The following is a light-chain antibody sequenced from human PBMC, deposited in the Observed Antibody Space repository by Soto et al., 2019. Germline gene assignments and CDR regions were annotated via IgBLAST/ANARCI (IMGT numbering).Light chain of an antibody. CDR2: GAS. J-gene: IGKJ2*01. V-gene: IGKV3-15*01. Sequence: EIVMTQSPATLSLSPGERATLSCRASQSVSSNVAWYQQIPGQTPRLLSYGASTRATGIPVRFSGSGSGTEFTLTISSLQSEDFAVYYCHQYDDGPYTFGQGTKVEI. CDR1: QSVSSN. CDR3: HQYDDGPYT.